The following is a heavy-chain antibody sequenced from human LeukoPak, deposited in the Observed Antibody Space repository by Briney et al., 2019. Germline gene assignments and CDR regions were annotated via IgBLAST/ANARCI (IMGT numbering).Heavy chain of an antibody. J-gene: IGHJ4*02. CDR3: ARTSGWYDY. D-gene: IGHD6-19*01. V-gene: IGHV3-21*01. Sequence: GGPLGLSGEAPGFPFSSYTMTWFRKAPGRGLEWVSSISSSSSYIYYADSVKGRFTISRDNAKNSLYLQMNSLRAEDTAVYYCARTSGWYDYWGQGTLVTVSS. CDR2: ISSSSSYI. CDR1: GFPFSSYT.